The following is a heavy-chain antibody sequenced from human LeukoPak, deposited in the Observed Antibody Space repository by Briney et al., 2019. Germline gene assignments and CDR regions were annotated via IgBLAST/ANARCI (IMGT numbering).Heavy chain of an antibody. J-gene: IGHJ4*02. CDR3: ARDRPTGASRVFVVQ. CDR1: GFSFSTYA. V-gene: IGHV3-21*06. Sequence: GGSLRLSCTASGFSFSTYAMTWVRQAPGKGLEWISSMSSGSRYIYYADSVRGRFTISRDNTKNSLYLLMNNLRAEDTAIYYCARDRPTGASRVFVVQWGQGTPVTLSS. D-gene: IGHD2-15*01. CDR2: MSSGSRYI.